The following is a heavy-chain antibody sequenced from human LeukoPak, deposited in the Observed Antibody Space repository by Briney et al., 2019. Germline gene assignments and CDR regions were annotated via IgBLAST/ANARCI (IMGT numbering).Heavy chain of an antibody. CDR1: GVSISSGGYY. Sequence: PSQTLSLTCTVSGVSISSGGYYWSWIRQHPGKGLEWIGYIYYSGSTYYNPSLKSRVTISVDTSKNQFSLKLSSVTAADTAAYYCARARPTVTTHFDYWGQGTLVTVSS. D-gene: IGHD4-17*01. CDR2: IYYSGST. V-gene: IGHV4-31*03. J-gene: IGHJ4*02. CDR3: ARARPTVTTHFDY.